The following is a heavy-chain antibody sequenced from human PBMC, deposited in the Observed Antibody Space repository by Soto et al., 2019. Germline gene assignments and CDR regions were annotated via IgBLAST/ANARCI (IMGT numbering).Heavy chain of an antibody. V-gene: IGHV2-5*02. D-gene: IGHD2-21*02. CDR3: IQSRCGGDCLQSYASHYSYGMDV. CDR1: GFSLSTSGVG. CDR2: IYWDDDK. J-gene: IGHJ6*02. Sequence: QITLKESGPTLVKPTQTLTLTCTFSGFSLSTSGVGVGWIRQPPGKALEWLALIYWDDDKRYSPSLRSRLTISKATSKNQVALTMPTMDPVDTATYYCIQSRCGGDCLQSYASHYSYGMDVWGQGTTVTVSS.